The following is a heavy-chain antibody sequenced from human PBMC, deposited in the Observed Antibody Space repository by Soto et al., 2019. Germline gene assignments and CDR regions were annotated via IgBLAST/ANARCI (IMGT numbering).Heavy chain of an antibody. Sequence: GESLKISCAASGFTFSSYGMQWVRQAPGKGLEWVAVISYDGSNKYYADSVRGRFTISRDNSKNTLWLQMNTLRAEDTAVYYCAKLRSSSWTQYAFDIWGHGTMVTVSS. V-gene: IGHV3-30*18. CDR1: GFTFSSYG. CDR3: AKLRSSSWTQYAFDI. CDR2: ISYDGSNK. J-gene: IGHJ3*02. D-gene: IGHD6-13*01.